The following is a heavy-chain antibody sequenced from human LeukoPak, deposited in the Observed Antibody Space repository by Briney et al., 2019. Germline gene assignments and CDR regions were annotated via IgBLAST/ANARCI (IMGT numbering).Heavy chain of an antibody. V-gene: IGHV3-9*01. CDR3: AKGLTTRRIFDY. D-gene: IGHD4/OR15-4a*01. CDR1: GFTFDDYA. J-gene: IGHJ4*02. CDR2: ISWNSGSI. Sequence: GGSLRLSCAASGFTFDDYAMHWARQAPGKGLEWVSGISWNSGSIGYADSVKGRFTISRDNAKNSLYLQMNSLRAEDTALYYCAKGLTTRRIFDYWGQGTLVTVSS.